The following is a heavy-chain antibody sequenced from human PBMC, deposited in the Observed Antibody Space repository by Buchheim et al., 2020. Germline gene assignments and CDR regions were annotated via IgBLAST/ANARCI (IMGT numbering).Heavy chain of an antibody. D-gene: IGHD1-26*01. CDR1: GFTFSSDW. CDR2: INGDGSTT. J-gene: IGHJ4*02. Sequence: EVQLVESGGGLVQPGGSLRLSCEASGFTFSSDWMHWVRLTPGLGLVWVSRINGDGSTTTYADSVQGRFTVSRDNAKNTMYLQMNSLRDEDTAVYYGTRTMSGTCFQLEKYYFDYWGQGTL. V-gene: IGHV3-74*01. CDR3: TRTMSGTCFQLEKYYFDY.